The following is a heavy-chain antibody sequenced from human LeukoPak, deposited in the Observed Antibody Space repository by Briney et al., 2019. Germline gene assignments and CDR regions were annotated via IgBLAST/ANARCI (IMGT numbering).Heavy chain of an antibody. V-gene: IGHV3-21*01. J-gene: IGHJ6*02. Sequence: GGSLRLSCAASGFTFSSYSMNWVRQAPGKGLEWVSSISSSSGYIYYADSVKGRFTISRDNAKNSLYLQMNSLRAEDTAVYYWGGGGGAPELLYYHYYGMDVWGQGTTVAVSS. CDR1: GFTFSSYS. CDR3: GGGGGAPELLYYHYYGMDV. D-gene: IGHD1-26*01. CDR2: ISSSSGYI.